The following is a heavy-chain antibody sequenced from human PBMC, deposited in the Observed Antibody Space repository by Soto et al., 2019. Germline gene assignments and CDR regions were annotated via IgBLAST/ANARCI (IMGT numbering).Heavy chain of an antibody. CDR3: ARDDRDGYNFDY. Sequence: SETLSLTCTVSGGSISSGGYYWSWIRQHPGKGLEWIGYIYYSGSTYYNPSLKSRVTISVDTSKNQFSLKLSSVTAADTAVYYCARDDRDGYNFDYWGQGTMVTVYS. CDR2: IYYSGST. J-gene: IGHJ4*02. CDR1: GGSISSGGYY. D-gene: IGHD2-21*01. V-gene: IGHV4-31*03.